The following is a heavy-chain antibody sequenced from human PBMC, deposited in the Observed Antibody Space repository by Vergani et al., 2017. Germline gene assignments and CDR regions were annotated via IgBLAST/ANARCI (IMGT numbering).Heavy chain of an antibody. CDR2: LTASGSGI. CDR3: AKSGWLQHFGAHYFDS. CDR1: GFKFSSYG. V-gene: IGHV3-NL1*01. J-gene: IGHJ4*02. Sequence: QVHLVESGGGVVQPGGSLRLSCSASGFKFSSYGFHWVRQAPGKGLEWVSGLTASGSGISYADSVRGRFTISRDNSKNTLFLQMDSLRAEDTAVYYCAKSGWLQHFGAHYFDSWGQGILVTVSS. D-gene: IGHD5-24*01.